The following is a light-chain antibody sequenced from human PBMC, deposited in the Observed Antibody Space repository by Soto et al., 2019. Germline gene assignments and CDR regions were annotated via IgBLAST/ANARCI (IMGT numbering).Light chain of an antibody. CDR2: GAS. J-gene: IGKJ2*01. CDR3: QQYSVFPYT. Sequence: DIHMTQSPSTLSASVGDRVTITCRASQSISTWLAWYQQQPGKAPKLLIYGASNLESGVPSTFSGSGSGTEFTLTISSLQPDDFATYYCQQYSVFPYTFGQGTNLEIK. V-gene: IGKV1-5*03. CDR1: QSISTW.